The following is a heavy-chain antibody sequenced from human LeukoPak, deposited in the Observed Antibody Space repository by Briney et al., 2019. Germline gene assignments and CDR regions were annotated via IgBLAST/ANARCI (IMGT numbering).Heavy chain of an antibody. CDR1: GFTFSSYA. Sequence: QTGGSLRLSCAASGFTFSSYAMSWVRQAPGKGLEWVSAISGSGGSTYYADSVKGRFTISRDNSKNTLYLQMNSLSAEDTAVYYCAKSPAYYDSSGYYPDYWGQGTLVTVSS. CDR3: AKSPAYYDSSGYYPDY. CDR2: ISGSGGST. J-gene: IGHJ4*02. V-gene: IGHV3-23*01. D-gene: IGHD3-22*01.